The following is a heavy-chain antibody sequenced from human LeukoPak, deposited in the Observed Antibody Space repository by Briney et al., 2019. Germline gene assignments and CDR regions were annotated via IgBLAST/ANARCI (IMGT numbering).Heavy chain of an antibody. Sequence: PSETLSLTCTVSGGSISSYYWSWIRQPPGKGLEWIGEINHSGSTNYNPSLKSRVTISVDTSKNQFSLKLSSVTAADTAVYYCARRGVRAAAYAFDIWGQGTMVTVSS. CDR2: INHSGST. D-gene: IGHD6-13*01. J-gene: IGHJ3*02. V-gene: IGHV4-34*01. CDR1: GGSISSYY. CDR3: ARRGVRAAAYAFDI.